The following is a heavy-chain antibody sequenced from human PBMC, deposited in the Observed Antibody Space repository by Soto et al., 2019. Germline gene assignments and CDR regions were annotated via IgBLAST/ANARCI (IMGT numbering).Heavy chain of an antibody. CDR2: IIPIFGTA. V-gene: IGHV1-69*06. CDR1: GGTFSSYA. J-gene: IGHJ4*01. Sequence: SVKVSCKASGGTFSSYAISWVRQAPGQGLEWMGGIIPIFGTANYAQKFQGRVTITADKSTSTAYMELSSLRSEDTAVYYCASVRGVRDIYILPLDFDYWGHGTRVTFXS. CDR3: ASVRGVRDIYILPLDFDY. D-gene: IGHD3-10*01.